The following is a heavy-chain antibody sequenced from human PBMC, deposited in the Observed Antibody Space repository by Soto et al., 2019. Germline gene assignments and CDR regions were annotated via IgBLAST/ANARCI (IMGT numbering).Heavy chain of an antibody. J-gene: IGHJ4*02. CDR1: EFTISSAW. CDR2: IKTKSQGETT. CDR3: TTGSVEGY. D-gene: IGHD1-26*01. Sequence: EVHLVESGGGLVKPGGSLRLSCAVSEFTISSAWMNWVRQAPGKGLEWVGRIKTKSQGETTDYPAPVKGRFTISRDDSENTLSLQMNSLKIEDTAVYYCTTGSVEGYWGQGALVTVSS. V-gene: IGHV3-15*07.